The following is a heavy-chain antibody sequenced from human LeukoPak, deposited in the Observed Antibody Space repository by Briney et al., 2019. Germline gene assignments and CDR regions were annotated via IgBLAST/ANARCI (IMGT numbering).Heavy chain of an antibody. V-gene: IGHV4-59*08. CDR2: IYYSGST. CDR1: GGPSSSYY. J-gene: IGHJ4*02. CDR3: ARHSRDGPEDY. Sequence: SETLSLTCTVSGGPSSSYYWSWIRRPPGKGLEWIGYIYYSGSTNYNPSLKSRVTISVDTSKNQFSLKLSSVTAADTAVYYCARHSRDGPEDYWGQGTLVTVSS. D-gene: IGHD5-24*01.